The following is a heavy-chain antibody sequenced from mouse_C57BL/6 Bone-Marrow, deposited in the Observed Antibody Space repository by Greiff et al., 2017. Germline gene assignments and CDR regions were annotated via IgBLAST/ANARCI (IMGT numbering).Heavy chain of an antibody. Sequence: VQLQQSGPELVKPGASVKIPCKASGYTFTDYNMDWVKQSHGKSLEWIGDINPNNGGTIYNQKFKGKATLPVDKSSSTAYMELRSLTSEDTAVYYCARSTVVEGGYFDVWGTGTTVTVSS. CDR2: INPNNGGT. D-gene: IGHD1-1*01. V-gene: IGHV1-18*01. J-gene: IGHJ1*03. CDR3: ARSTVVEGGYFDV. CDR1: GYTFTDYN.